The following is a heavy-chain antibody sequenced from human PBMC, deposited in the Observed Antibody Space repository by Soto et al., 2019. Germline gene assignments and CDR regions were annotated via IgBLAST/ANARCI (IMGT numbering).Heavy chain of an antibody. Sequence: GGSLRLSCAASGFTFSNYAMNWVRQAPGKGLEWVSAISNSGGSTYYADSVRGRFTISRDNSKNTLYLQVNSLRAEDTAVYYCATFRAYWGQGTLVTVSS. V-gene: IGHV3-23*01. CDR3: ATFRAY. CDR1: GFTFSNYA. J-gene: IGHJ4*02. CDR2: ISNSGGST.